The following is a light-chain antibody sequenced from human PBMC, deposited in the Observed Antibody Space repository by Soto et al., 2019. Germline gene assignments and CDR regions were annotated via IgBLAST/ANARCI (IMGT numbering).Light chain of an antibody. V-gene: IGKV1-9*01. CDR1: QGISSF. CDR3: QQLNSFPIP. J-gene: IGKJ3*01. CDR2: GAS. Sequence: IQLTQSPSSLSASVGDRVTITCRASQGISSFLAWYQQKPGKAPKLLIYGASTLQSGVPSRFSGSGSRTDFTLTSGSLQPEDFATYYCQQLNSFPIPFGPGTKVDIK.